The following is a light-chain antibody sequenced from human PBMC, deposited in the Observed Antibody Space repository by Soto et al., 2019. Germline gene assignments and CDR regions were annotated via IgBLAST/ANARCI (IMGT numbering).Light chain of an antibody. V-gene: IGKV1-17*01. J-gene: IGKJ4*01. CDR1: QSIRNE. Sequence: DIQMTQSPSSLSASVGDRVTITCRASQSIRNELGWYQQKPGKAPKRLIYGVSSLQSGVPSRFSGGGYGAEFTLTISSLQPEDSATYYCLQHTSYPFTFGGGTKVEIK. CDR2: GVS. CDR3: LQHTSYPFT.